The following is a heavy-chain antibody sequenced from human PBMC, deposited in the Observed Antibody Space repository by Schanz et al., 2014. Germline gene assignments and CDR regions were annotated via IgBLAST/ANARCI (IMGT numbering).Heavy chain of an antibody. CDR3: AKDLYNYGIFDS. CDR1: GLTFSDYY. J-gene: IGHJ5*01. D-gene: IGHD3-16*01. V-gene: IGHV3-11*05. Sequence: VQLVESGGALVQPGGSLRLSCAASGLTFSDYYMSWIRQAPGKGLEWVSYISSSSSYTNYADSVKGRFTISRDNAKNSLYLQMNSLRADDTAVYYCAKDLYNYGIFDSWGQGTLXTVSS. CDR2: ISSSSSYT.